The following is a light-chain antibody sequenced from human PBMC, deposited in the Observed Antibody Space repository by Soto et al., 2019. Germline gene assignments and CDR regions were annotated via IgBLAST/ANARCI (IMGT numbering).Light chain of an antibody. CDR2: GAS. J-gene: IGKJ1*01. V-gene: IGKV3-15*01. CDR1: QSVSSN. CDR3: QQYKNGWT. Sequence: EILMTQSPTTLSVLPGEIATLSCRASQSVSSNLAWYQQKPGQAPRLLIYGASTRATGIPARFSGSGSGTEFTLTISSLQSEDFAVYYCQQYKNGWTFGQGTKVDI.